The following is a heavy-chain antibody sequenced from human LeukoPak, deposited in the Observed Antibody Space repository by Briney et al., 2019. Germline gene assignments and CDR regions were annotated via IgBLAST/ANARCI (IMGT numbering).Heavy chain of an antibody. CDR2: IGTAGDT. V-gene: IGHV3-13*01. Sequence: GGSLRLSCAASGFTFSSYDMHWVRQATGKGLEWVSAIGTAGDTYYPGSVKGRFTISRDNAKNTVYLQINSLRDEDTAVYYCARICSSTDCLIPDWGQGTLVTVSS. CDR3: ARICSSTDCLIPD. J-gene: IGHJ4*02. D-gene: IGHD2-2*01. CDR1: GFTFSSYD.